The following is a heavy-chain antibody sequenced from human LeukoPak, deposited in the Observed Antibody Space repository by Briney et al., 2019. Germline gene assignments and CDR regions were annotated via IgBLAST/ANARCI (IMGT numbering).Heavy chain of an antibody. V-gene: IGHV3-66*01. CDR3: YSMIVVTIRLINDY. J-gene: IGHJ4*02. Sequence: PGGSLRLSCAASGFTVSSNYMSWVRQAPGEGLEWVSVIYTGGSTYYADSVKGRFTISRDNSKNTLYLQMNSLRAEDTAVYYCYSMIVVTIRLINDYWGQGTLVTVSS. CDR1: GFTVSSNY. CDR2: IYTGGST. D-gene: IGHD3-22*01.